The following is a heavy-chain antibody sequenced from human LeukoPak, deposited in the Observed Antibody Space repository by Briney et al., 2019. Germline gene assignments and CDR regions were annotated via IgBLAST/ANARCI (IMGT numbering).Heavy chain of an antibody. CDR3: ARDRAIAAAGTGYYYYGMDV. V-gene: IGHV4-59*01. D-gene: IGHD6-13*01. CDR2: IYYSGST. J-gene: IGHJ6*04. CDR1: GGSISSYY. Sequence: PSETLSLTCAVSGGSISSYYWSWIRQPPGKGLEWIGYIYYSGSTNYNPSLKGRVTISVDTSKNQFSLKLSSVTAADTAVYYCARDRAIAAAGTGYYYYGMDVWGKGTTVTVSS.